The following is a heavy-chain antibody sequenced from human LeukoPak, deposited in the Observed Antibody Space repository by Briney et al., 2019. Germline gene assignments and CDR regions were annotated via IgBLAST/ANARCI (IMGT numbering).Heavy chain of an antibody. CDR3: ARVSDTSMVTPGFDY. Sequence: GASVKVSCKTPGYNFNRYTITWVRPAPGQGLEWMGWVSTSNGDTNYAEKFQGRVTMTTETVTKTAYMELRRLRSGDTAMYFCARVSDTSMVTPGFDYWGQGTLLTVSS. V-gene: IGHV1-18*01. J-gene: IGHJ4*02. CDR2: VSTSNGDT. CDR1: GYNFNRYT. D-gene: IGHD5-18*01.